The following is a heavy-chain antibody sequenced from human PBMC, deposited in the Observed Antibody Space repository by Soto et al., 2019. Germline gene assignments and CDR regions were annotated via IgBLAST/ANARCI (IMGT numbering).Heavy chain of an antibody. Sequence: EVQLVESGGGLVKPGGSLRLSCAASGFTFSSYSMNWVRQAPGKGLEWVSSISSSSSYIYYADSVKGRFTISRDNAKNSLYLQMNSLRAEDTAVYYCARVLVQVGGQVYFDYWGQGTLVTVSS. J-gene: IGHJ4*02. CDR1: GFTFSSYS. D-gene: IGHD3-10*01. V-gene: IGHV3-21*01. CDR3: ARVLVQVGGQVYFDY. CDR2: ISSSSSYI.